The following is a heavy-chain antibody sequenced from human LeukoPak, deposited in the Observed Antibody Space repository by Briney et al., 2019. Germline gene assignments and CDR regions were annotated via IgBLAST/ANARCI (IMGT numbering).Heavy chain of an antibody. J-gene: IGHJ4*02. CDR2: IRYDGSNK. V-gene: IGHV3-30*02. CDR3: VKDLYYYDSSGYYRFDY. CDR1: GFTFSSYG. D-gene: IGHD3-22*01. Sequence: GGSLRLSCAASGFTFSSYGMHWVRQAPGKGLEWVAFIRYDGSNKYYADSVKGRFTISRDNSKNTLYLQMNSLRAEDTAVYYCVKDLYYYDSSGYYRFDYWGQGTLVTVSS.